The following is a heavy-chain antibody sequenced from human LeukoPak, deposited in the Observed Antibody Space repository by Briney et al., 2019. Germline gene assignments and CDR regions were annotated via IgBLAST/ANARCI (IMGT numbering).Heavy chain of an antibody. Sequence: GASVTVSCKASGYTFTSYGISWVRQAPGQGLEWMGWISAYNGNTNYAQKLQGRVTMTTDTSTSTAYMELSSLRSEDTAVYYCARAGGYCGRISCPYYFDYWGQGSLVAVSS. J-gene: IGHJ4*02. CDR3: ARAGGYCGRISCPYYFDY. CDR2: ISAYNGNT. CDR1: GYTFTSYG. D-gene: IGHD2-15*01. V-gene: IGHV1-18*01.